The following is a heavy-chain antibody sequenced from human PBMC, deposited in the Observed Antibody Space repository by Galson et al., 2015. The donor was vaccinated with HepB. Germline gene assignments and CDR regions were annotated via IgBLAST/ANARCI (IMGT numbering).Heavy chain of an antibody. D-gene: IGHD2-2*02. J-gene: IGHJ5*02. Sequence: SVKVSCKASGGTFSSYTISWVRQAPGQGLEWMGRIIPILGIANYAQKFQGRVTITADKSTSTAYMGLSSLRSEDTAVYYCARDRYCSGTSCYKNWFDPWGQGTLVTVSS. V-gene: IGHV1-69*04. CDR3: ARDRYCSGTSCYKNWFDP. CDR1: GGTFSSYT. CDR2: IIPILGIA.